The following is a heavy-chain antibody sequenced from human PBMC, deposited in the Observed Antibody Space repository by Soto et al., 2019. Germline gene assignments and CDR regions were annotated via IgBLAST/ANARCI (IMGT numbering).Heavy chain of an antibody. CDR1: GYTFLDFY. J-gene: IGHJ4*02. V-gene: IGHV1-46*01. CDR2: INPSGGGT. Sequence: QVQLVQSGTEVKKPGASVKVSCKASGYTFLDFYIHWVRQAPGQGLEWLGFINPSGGGTTYAQQFQGRLTMTRDTSTSTVYMELISLRSEDTAIYYCARDKPLSAGYWGQGTLVT. CDR3: ARDKPLSAGY. D-gene: IGHD2-15*01.